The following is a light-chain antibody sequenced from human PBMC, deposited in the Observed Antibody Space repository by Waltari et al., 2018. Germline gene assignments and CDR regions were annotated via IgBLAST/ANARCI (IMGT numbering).Light chain of an antibody. CDR2: YAN. CDR3: QQGKTAPYS. CDR1: HDISIY. V-gene: IGKV1-17*01. Sequence: DIQMSQSPSSLSASVGDRVTITCRASHDISIYLDWYQQKPGKAPKLLIYYANNLPSGVPSRFSGSGSGTEFSLIISSLQPEDFATYYCQQGKTAPYSFGQGTEVEIK. J-gene: IGKJ2*03.